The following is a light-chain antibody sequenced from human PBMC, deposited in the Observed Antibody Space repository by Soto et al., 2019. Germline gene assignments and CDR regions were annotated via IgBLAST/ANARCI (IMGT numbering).Light chain of an antibody. Sequence: DIQMTQSPSTLSASVGDRVTITCRASQSISSWLAWYQQKPVKAPKLLIYDASSFESGFPSRFRGRGSGTEFTLTISSLKPAEFATYSCKQYKSYSDSFGKRTNVEIK. CDR2: DAS. J-gene: IGKJ2*01. CDR1: QSISSW. V-gene: IGKV1-5*01. CDR3: KQYKSYSDS.